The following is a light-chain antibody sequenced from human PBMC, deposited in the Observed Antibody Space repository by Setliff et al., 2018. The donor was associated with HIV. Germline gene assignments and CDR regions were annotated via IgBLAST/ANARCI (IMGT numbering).Light chain of an antibody. Sequence: GANYDVHWYQPLPGAAPKLLLSGNTNRPSGVPDRFSGSKSGTSASLTITGLQAESEADYYCQSYDSSLSAWVFGGGTQLTVL. CDR2: GNT. CDR3: QSYDSSLSAWV. V-gene: IGLV1-40*01. J-gene: IGLJ3*02. CDR1: GANYD.